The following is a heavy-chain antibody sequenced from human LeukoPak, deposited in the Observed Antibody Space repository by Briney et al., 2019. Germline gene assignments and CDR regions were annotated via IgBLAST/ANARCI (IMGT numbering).Heavy chain of an antibody. Sequence: SETLSLTCTVAGGSISRYYWSWIRQPPGKGLEWIGYIYYSGSTNYNPSLKSRVTISVDTSKNQFSLKLSSVTAADTAVYYCAKSYYMDVWGKGTTVTISS. CDR1: GGSISRYY. CDR2: IYYSGST. V-gene: IGHV4-59*13. CDR3: AKSYYMDV. J-gene: IGHJ6*03.